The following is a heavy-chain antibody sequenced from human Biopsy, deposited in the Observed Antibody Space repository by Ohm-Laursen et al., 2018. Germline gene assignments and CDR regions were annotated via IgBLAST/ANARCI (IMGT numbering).Heavy chain of an antibody. CDR1: GFTFSIYG. CDR3: ARWDY. CDR2: IWYNGSNK. Sequence: GQTLSLTCAASGFTFSIYGMHWVRQAPGKGLEWVAVIWYNGSNKYYADSVKGRFTISRDDPKNTLYLQMNSLRVEDTAVYYCARWDYWGQGTLVTVSS. J-gene: IGHJ4*02. V-gene: IGHV3-33*01.